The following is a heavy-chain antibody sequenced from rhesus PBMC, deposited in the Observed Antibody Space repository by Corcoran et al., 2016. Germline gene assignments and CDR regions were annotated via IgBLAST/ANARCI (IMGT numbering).Heavy chain of an antibody. CDR2: IGGSSGST. CDR1: GGSISSSNW. Sequence: SGPGLVKPSETLSLTCAVSGGSISSSNWWSWIRQPPGKGLEWIGNIGGSSGSTYYNPSLKSRVTISKDTSKNQFSLKLSSVTAADTAVYYCARNYEDDYGYYYAPYGLDSWGQGVVVTVSS. CDR3: ARNYEDDYGYYYAPYGLDS. V-gene: IGHV4-65*02. J-gene: IGHJ6*01. D-gene: IGHD3S6*01.